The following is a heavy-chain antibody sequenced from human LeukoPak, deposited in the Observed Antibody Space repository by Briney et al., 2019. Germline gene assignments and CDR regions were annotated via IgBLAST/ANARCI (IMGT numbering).Heavy chain of an antibody. D-gene: IGHD6-19*01. CDR2: ITSSSSYI. J-gene: IGHJ4*02. V-gene: IGHV3-21*01. CDR1: GFTFSSYS. Sequence: GGSLRLSRAASGFTFSSYSMSWVRQAPGKGLEWVSSITSSSSYIYYADSVKGRFTISRDNAKKSVYLQMNSLRAEDTAVYYCARGSTYSSGWYTGFDYWGQGTLVTVSS. CDR3: ARGSTYSSGWYTGFDY.